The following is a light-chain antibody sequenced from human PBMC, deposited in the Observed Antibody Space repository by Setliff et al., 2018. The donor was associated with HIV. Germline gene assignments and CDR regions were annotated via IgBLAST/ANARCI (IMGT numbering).Light chain of an antibody. CDR1: QGISNY. J-gene: IGKJ1*01. Sequence: DIQMTQSPSSLSASVGDRVTITCRASQGISNYLAWYQQRPGKVPRLLIYSASTLQSGVPSRFSGSGSGTEFTLTISSLQPEDVATYYCQKYNDAPRTVGQGTKVDIK. CDR3: QKYNDAPRT. CDR2: SAS. V-gene: IGKV1-27*01.